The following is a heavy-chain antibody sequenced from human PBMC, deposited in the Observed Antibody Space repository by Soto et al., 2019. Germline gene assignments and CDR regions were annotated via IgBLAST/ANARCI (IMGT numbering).Heavy chain of an antibody. Sequence: ASVKVSCKASGGTFSSYAISWVRQAPGQGLEWMGGIIPIFGTANYAQKFQGRVTITADESTSTAYMELSSLRSEDTAVYYCARGMETPKWELLFYFDYWGQGTLVTVSS. CDR1: GGTFSSYA. CDR2: IIPIFGTA. J-gene: IGHJ4*02. V-gene: IGHV1-69*13. CDR3: ARGMETPKWELLFYFDY. D-gene: IGHD1-26*01.